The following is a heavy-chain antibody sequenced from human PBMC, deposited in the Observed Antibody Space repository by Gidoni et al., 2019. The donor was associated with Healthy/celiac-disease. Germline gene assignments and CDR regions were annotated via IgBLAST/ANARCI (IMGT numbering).Heavy chain of an antibody. D-gene: IGHD3-10*01. CDR1: GYTFTSYG. CDR2: ISAYNGNT. CDR3: ARAPTALLWFGEFNFDY. Sequence: QVQLVQSGAEVKKPGASVKVSCQASGYTFTSYGISWVRQAPGQGLEWMGWISAYNGNTNYAEKLQGRVTMTTDTSTSTAYMELRSLRSDDTAVYYCARAPTALLWFGEFNFDYWGQGTLVTVSS. V-gene: IGHV1-18*01. J-gene: IGHJ4*02.